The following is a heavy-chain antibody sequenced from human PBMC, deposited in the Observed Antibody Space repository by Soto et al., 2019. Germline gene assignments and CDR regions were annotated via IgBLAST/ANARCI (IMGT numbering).Heavy chain of an antibody. J-gene: IGHJ5*02. CDR2: IWYDGSNK. D-gene: IGHD2-15*01. CDR1: GFTFSNYG. CDR3: ARDGGCRDGYTVGCNWFDP. V-gene: IGHV3-33*01. Sequence: WESLSLSCKASGFTFSNYGRHGVRQAPGKGVEWVAVIWYDGSNKYYADSVKGRFPISRDNSKNTLYLQMNSLRAEATAVYYCARDGGCRDGYTVGCNWFDPWGQGT.